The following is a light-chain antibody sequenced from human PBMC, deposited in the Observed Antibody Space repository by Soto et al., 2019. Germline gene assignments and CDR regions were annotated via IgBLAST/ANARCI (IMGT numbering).Light chain of an antibody. CDR3: QQGNNWPLT. Sequence: ENVLTQSPATLSLSPGERATLSCRASQSVSSYLAWYQQKPGQGPRLLIYDASTRATGIPARFSGSGSGTDFTLTISSLEPEDFAVYYCQQGNNWPLTFGGGTKVDIK. CDR2: DAS. CDR1: QSVSSY. J-gene: IGKJ4*01. V-gene: IGKV3-11*01.